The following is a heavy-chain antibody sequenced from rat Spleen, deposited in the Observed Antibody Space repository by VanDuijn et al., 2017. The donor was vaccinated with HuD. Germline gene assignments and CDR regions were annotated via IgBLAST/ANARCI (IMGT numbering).Heavy chain of an antibody. J-gene: IGHJ4*01. CDR3: ARHSSTYYVMDA. V-gene: IGHV5-35*01. CDR2: ISPDGRST. CDR1: GFTFSGYW. D-gene: IGHD1-2*01. Sequence: EVQVVESGGGLVQPGSPLKLSCAASGFTFSGYWVNWIRQAPGKGLEWVATISPDGRSTDYPDTLKGRFVISKDTAKNTLYLQMNSLMSEDTATYYCARHSSTYYVMDAWGQGASVTVSS.